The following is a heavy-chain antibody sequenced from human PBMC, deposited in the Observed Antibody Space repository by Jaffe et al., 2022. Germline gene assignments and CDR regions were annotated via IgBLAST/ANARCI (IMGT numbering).Heavy chain of an antibody. D-gene: IGHD3-22*01. CDR2: IIPILGIA. J-gene: IGHJ5*02. Sequence: QVQLVQSGAEVKKPGSSVKVSCKASGGTFSSYTISWVRQAPGQGLEWMGRIIPILGIANYAQKFQGRVTITADKSTSTAYMELSSLRSEDTAVYYCAREPYDSSGYLGYNWFDPWGQGTLVTVSS. CDR1: GGTFSSYT. CDR3: AREPYDSSGYLGYNWFDP. V-gene: IGHV1-69*08.